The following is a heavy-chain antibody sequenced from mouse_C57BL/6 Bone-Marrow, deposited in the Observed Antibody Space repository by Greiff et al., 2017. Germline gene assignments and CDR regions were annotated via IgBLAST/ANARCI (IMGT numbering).Heavy chain of an antibody. CDR1: GYTFTSYW. CDR3: AREEGYGDADWYFDV. Sequence: QVQLQQPGAELVMPGASVKLSCKASGYTFTSYWMHWVKQRPGQGLEWIGEIDPSDSYTNYNQKFQGKSTLTVDKSSRTAYMQLSSLTSEDSAVYYCAREEGYGDADWYFDVWGTGTTVTVSS. V-gene: IGHV1-69*01. CDR2: IDPSDSYT. J-gene: IGHJ1*03. D-gene: IGHD2-13*01.